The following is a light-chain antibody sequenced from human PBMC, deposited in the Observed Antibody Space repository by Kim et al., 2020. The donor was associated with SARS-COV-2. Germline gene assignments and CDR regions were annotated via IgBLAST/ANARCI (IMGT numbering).Light chain of an antibody. V-gene: IGKV3-15*01. CDR2: GAS. J-gene: IGKJ2*01. Sequence: EIVMTQSPVTLSVSPGERATLSCRASQSVSSNLAWYQQKPGQAPRLLIYGASTRATGTPARFSGSGSGTEFTLTISSLHSEDFALYYCQQYNDWPPGDTFGQGTKLEI. CDR1: QSVSSN. CDR3: QQYNDWPPGDT.